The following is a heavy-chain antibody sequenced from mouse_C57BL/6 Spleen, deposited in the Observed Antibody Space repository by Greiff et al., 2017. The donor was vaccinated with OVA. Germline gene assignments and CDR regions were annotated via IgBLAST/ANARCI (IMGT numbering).Heavy chain of an antibody. V-gene: IGHV1-52*01. D-gene: IGHD2-12*01. J-gene: IGHJ1*03. CDR2: IDPSGSET. CDR1: GYTFTSYW. Sequence: QVQLKQPGAELVRPGSSVKLSCKASGYTFTSYWMHWVKQRPIQGLEWIGNIDPSGSETHYNQKFKDKATLTVDKSSSTAYMQLSSLTSEDAAVEYCARSRYDKLYWYFDVWGKGTTVTVSS. CDR3: ARSRYDKLYWYFDV.